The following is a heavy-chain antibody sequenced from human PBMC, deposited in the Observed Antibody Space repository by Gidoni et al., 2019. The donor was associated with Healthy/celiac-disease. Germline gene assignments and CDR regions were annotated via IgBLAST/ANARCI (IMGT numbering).Heavy chain of an antibody. D-gene: IGHD5-12*01. J-gene: IGHJ4*02. CDR3: ASRRRDGYNSVD. CDR2: IYPGDSDT. Sequence: EVQLVQSGAEVKKPGEYLKISCKGSVYRFTSYWIGCVRQIPGKGLECMGIIYPGDSDTRCSPSLQGQVTISADKSISTAYLQWSSLKASDTAMYYCASRRRDGYNSVDWGQGTLVTVSS. CDR1: VYRFTSYW. V-gene: IGHV5-51*01.